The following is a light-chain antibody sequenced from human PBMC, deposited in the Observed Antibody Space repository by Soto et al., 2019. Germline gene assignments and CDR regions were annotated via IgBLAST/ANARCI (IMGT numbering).Light chain of an antibody. Sequence: EIVLTQSPATLSLSPGERATLSCRASQSVSSYLAWYQQKPGQAPRLLIYDASNRVTGIPARFSGSGSGTDFTLTISSLEPEDFAVYYCQQRSNWPPVFGQGTKLEIK. CDR3: QQRSNWPPV. CDR1: QSVSSY. CDR2: DAS. V-gene: IGKV3-11*01. J-gene: IGKJ2*01.